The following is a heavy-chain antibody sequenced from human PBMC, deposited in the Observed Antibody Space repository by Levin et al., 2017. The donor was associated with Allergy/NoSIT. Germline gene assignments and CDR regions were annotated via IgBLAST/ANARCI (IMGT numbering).Heavy chain of an antibody. Sequence: PGESLKISCAASGFTFSSYAMSWVRQAPGKGLEWVSAISGSGGSTYYADSVKGRFTISRDNSKNTLYLQMNSLRAEDTAVYYCAKVMYYDYDTLGGFDYWGQGTLVTVS. CDR1: GFTFSSYA. V-gene: IGHV3-23*01. D-gene: IGHD3-16*01. J-gene: IGHJ4*02. CDR3: AKVMYYDYDTLGGFDY. CDR2: ISGSGGST.